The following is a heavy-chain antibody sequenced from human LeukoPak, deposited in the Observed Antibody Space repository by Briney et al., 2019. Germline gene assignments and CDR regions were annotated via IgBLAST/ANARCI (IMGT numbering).Heavy chain of an antibody. J-gene: IGHJ6*02. V-gene: IGHV4-59*01. Sequence: PSETLSLTCTVSGGSISSYYWSWIRQPPGKGLEWIGYLYYSGSTNYNPSLKSRVTISVDTSKNQFSLKLSSVTAADTAVYYCARGGYGDYYYYYGMDVWGQGTTVTVSS. CDR1: GGSISSYY. D-gene: IGHD4-17*01. CDR3: ARGGYGDYYYYYGMDV. CDR2: LYYSGST.